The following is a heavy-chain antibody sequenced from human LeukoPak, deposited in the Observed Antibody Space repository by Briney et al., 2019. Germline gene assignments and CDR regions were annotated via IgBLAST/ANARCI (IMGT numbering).Heavy chain of an antibody. Sequence: PGGSLRLSCAAQRFTFSHYAMNWVHQAPGKGLEGVSSISSGGGRVNYADSVKGRFTISRDDSQNTLYLQMNSLSVEDTAVYFCAKDYYNHQFDCWGQGTLVTVSS. CDR1: RFTFSHYA. CDR2: ISSGGGRV. D-gene: IGHD3-22*01. CDR3: AKDYYNHQFDC. J-gene: IGHJ4*02. V-gene: IGHV3-23*01.